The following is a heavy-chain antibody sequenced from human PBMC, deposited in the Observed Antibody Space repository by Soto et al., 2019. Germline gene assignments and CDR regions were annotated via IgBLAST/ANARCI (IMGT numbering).Heavy chain of an antibody. Sequence: GSLSSPVQPLDSPSVAMDWVRQAPGKGLEYVSGISSNGVGTYYANSVQGRFTISRDNSKNTVYLQMGSLRPEDMAVYYCARRARPDFYYMDVWGKGTTVTVSS. D-gene: IGHD6-6*01. CDR1: DSPSVAM. V-gene: IGHV3-64*01. CDR3: ARRARPDFYYMDV. CDR2: ISSNGVGT. J-gene: IGHJ6*03.